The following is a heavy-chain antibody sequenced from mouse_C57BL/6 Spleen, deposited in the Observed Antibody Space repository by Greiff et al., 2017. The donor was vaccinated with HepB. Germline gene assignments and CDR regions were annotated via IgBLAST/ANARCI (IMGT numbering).Heavy chain of an antibody. D-gene: IGHD1-1*01. CDR1: GYSITSDY. CDR2: ISYSGST. V-gene: IGHV3-8*01. J-gene: IGHJ1*03. CDR3: ARYPLGFTTVVAPYFDV. Sequence: VQLKESGPGLAKPSQTLSLTCSVTGYSITSDYWNWIRKFPGNKLEYMGYISYSGSTYYNPSLKSRISITRDTSKNQYYLQLNSVTTEDTATYYCARYPLGFTTVVAPYFDVWGTGTTVTVSS.